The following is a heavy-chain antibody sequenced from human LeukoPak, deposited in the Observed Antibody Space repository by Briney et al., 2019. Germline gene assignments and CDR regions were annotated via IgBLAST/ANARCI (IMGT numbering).Heavy chain of an antibody. CDR2: IWYDGSNK. D-gene: IGHD3-10*01. CDR3: ARGELWFGESVGMDV. J-gene: IGHJ6*02. Sequence: GGSLRLSCAASGFTFSSYGMHWVRQAPGKGLEWVAVIWYDGSNKYYADSVKGRFTISRDNSKNTLYLQMNSLRAEDTAVYYCARGELWFGESVGMDVWGQGTTVTVS. CDR1: GFTFSSYG. V-gene: IGHV3-33*01.